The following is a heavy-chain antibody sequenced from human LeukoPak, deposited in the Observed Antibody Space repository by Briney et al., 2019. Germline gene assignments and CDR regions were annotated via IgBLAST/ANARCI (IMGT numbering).Heavy chain of an antibody. CDR2: IYYTGNT. D-gene: IGHD3/OR15-3a*01. V-gene: IGHV4-39*01. J-gene: IGHJ4*02. CDR1: GVSISSSYSY. Sequence: WETLSLTYTVSGVSISSSYSYWGWIRQPPGMGLEWIGSIYYTGNTYYNASLKSQVSISIDTSKNQFSLKLTSVTAADTAVYYCARQTGSGLFILPGGQGTLVTVSS. CDR3: ARQTGSGLFILP.